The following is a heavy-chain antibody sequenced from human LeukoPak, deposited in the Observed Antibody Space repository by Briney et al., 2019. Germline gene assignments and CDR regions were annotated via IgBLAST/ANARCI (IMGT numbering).Heavy chain of an antibody. CDR2: IYYSGST. J-gene: IGHJ6*02. V-gene: IGHV4-59*08. CDR3: AGQGDYYYGMDV. D-gene: IGHD3-16*01. Sequence: SETLSLTCTASGGSISTYYWSWIRQPPGKGLEWIGYIYYSGSTNYNPSLKSRVTISVDTSKNQFSLKLRSVTAADTAVYYCAGQGDYYYGMDVWGQGTTVTVSS. CDR1: GGSISTYY.